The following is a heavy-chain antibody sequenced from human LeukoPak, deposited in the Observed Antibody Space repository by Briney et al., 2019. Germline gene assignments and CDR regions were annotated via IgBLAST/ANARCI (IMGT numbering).Heavy chain of an antibody. CDR2: IIPILGIA. CDR3: ARAGYTAMRQVEY. D-gene: IGHD5-18*01. J-gene: IGHJ4*02. CDR1: GGTFCIYA. Sequence: GSPVKLRRSSSGGTFCIYAISRVRQPPGQGLEWMGRIIPILGIANYAQKFQGRVTLTADKSTSTAYMELSSLRAEDTAVYYCARAGYTAMRQVEYWGQ. V-gene: IGHV1-69*04.